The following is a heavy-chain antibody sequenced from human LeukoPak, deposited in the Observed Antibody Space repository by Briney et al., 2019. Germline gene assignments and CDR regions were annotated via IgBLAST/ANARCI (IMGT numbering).Heavy chain of an antibody. CDR1: GFTFSTYW. J-gene: IGHJ4*02. CDR2: IYQDGREK. D-gene: IGHD3-22*01. CDR3: AKGGTTMIGSTGIDY. V-gene: IGHV3-7*01. Sequence: QSGGSLRLSCAASGFTFSTYWMTWVRQAPGKGLEWVAHIYQDGREKYYVDSVKGRFTISRDNSKNTLYLQMNSLRAEDTAVYYCAKGGTTMIGSTGIDYWGQGTLVTVSS.